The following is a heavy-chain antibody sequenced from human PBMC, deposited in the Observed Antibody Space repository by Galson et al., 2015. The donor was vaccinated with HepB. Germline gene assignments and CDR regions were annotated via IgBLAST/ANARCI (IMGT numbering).Heavy chain of an antibody. D-gene: IGHD6-19*01. CDR1: GYTFTDYY. J-gene: IGHJ5*02. Sequence: SVKVSCKASGYTFTDYYIHWVRQAPGQGLEWMGWINTNSGGTNYAQKCQGRVIMTRDTSISTAYMELSRLRSDDTAVYYCARDLGSSGWYWFDPWGQGTLVTVSS. CDR2: INTNSGGT. CDR3: ARDLGSSGWYWFDP. V-gene: IGHV1-2*02.